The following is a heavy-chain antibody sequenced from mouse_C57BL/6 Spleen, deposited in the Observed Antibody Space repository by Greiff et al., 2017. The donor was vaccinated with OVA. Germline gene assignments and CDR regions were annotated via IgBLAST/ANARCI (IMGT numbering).Heavy chain of an antibody. CDR1: GFSLSTSGMG. V-gene: IGHV8-12*01. CDR2: IYWDDDT. Sequence: QVTLKESGPGILQSSQTLSLTCSFSGFSLSTSGMGVSWIRQPSGKGLEWLAHIYWDDDTRSNPSLKSRLTISKDTSRNQVFLKITSVDTADTATYYCARDYYGSSYGFAYWGQGTLVTVSA. D-gene: IGHD1-1*01. J-gene: IGHJ3*01. CDR3: ARDYYGSSYGFAY.